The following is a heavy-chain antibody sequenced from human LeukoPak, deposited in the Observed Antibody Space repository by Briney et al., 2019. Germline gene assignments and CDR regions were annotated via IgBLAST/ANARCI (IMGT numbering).Heavy chain of an antibody. V-gene: IGHV1-18*04. CDR1: GYTFTTYG. Sequence: ASVKVSCKTSGYTFTTYGISWVRQVPGQGLEWMGWTGGYNDNTNYAQKFQGRVTMTTDTSTSTGYMELRSLTSDDTAVYYCAQDSSSKYSGYFQQWGQGTLVTVSS. D-gene: IGHD6-13*01. CDR3: AQDSSSKYSGYFQQ. CDR2: TGGYNDNT. J-gene: IGHJ1*01.